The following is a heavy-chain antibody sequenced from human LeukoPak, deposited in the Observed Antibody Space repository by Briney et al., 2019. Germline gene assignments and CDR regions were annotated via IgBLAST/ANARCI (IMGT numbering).Heavy chain of an antibody. D-gene: IGHD1/OR15-1a*01. CDR3: ARGEHSVDS. Sequence: PSETLSLTCTVSGYSISSGYFWGWVRQPPGKGLEWIGRIYSSGYTNDNPSLKSRITMSVDMSKNQFSLRLNSVTAADTAVYYCARGEHSVDSWGQGMLVAVSS. V-gene: IGHV4-38-2*02. J-gene: IGHJ5*01. CDR1: GYSISSGYF. CDR2: IYSSGYT.